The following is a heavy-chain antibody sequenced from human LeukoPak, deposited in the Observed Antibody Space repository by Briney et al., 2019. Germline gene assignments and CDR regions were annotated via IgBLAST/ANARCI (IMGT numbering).Heavy chain of an antibody. CDR1: GGSISNGDHY. V-gene: IGHV4-61*08. J-gene: IGHJ1*01. D-gene: IGHD6-6*01. CDR2: IYHSGST. CDR3: ARGGAARLHFQN. Sequence: SETLSLTCTVSGGSISNGDHYWSWIRQHPGKGLEWIGYIYHSGSTNYNPSLQSRVTISVGTSKNQFSLNLNSVTAADTAVYYCARGGAARLHFQNWGQGTLVTVSS.